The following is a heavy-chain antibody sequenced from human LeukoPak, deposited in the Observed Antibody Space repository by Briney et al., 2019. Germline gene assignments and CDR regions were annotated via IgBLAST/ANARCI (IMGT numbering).Heavy chain of an antibody. Sequence: GESLRLSCAASGFTFSNYWMNWVRQAPGKGLECLANIKQDGSETYYADSVKGRFTISRDNAKNSLYLQMNGLRAEDTAVYYCARETPRRGETRDGYRWGQGTLVTVSS. CDR2: IKQDGSET. CDR1: GFTFSNYW. CDR3: ARETPRRGETRDGYR. V-gene: IGHV3-7*01. J-gene: IGHJ4*02. D-gene: IGHD5-24*01.